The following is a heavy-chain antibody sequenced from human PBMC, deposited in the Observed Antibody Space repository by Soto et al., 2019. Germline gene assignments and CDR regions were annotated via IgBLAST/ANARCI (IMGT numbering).Heavy chain of an antibody. Sequence: PSETLSLTCAVSGGSITSANWWTWVRQPPGGGLEWIGEISHSGITNYTASLKRRVTMSVDKTKNDVALKLTAVTAADTAVYYCARVLRGWFDPWGQGTPVTVSS. CDR2: ISHSGIT. CDR1: GGSITSANW. V-gene: IGHV4-4*02. CDR3: ARVLRGWFDP. J-gene: IGHJ5*02.